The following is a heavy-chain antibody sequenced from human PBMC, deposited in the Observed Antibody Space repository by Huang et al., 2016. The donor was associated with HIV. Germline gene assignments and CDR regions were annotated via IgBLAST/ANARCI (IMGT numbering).Heavy chain of an antibody. D-gene: IGHD5-18*01. CDR1: GFTFSSYA. V-gene: IGHV3-30-3*01. CDR2: ISYDGSNR. CDR3: AREGPKGTTMV. Sequence: QVPLVESGGGVVQPGRSLRFSCAASGFTFSSYAMHWVRQAEGKGLEWVAIISYDGSNRYYADSVKGRYTISRNNSKNTLYLQMNSLRAEDTAVYYCAREGPKGTTMVWGQGTLVTVSS. J-gene: IGHJ4*02.